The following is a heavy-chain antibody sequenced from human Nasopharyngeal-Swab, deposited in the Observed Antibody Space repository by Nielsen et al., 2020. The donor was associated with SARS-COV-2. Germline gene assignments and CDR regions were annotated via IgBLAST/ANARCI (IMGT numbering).Heavy chain of an antibody. CDR1: GFTFSSYW. D-gene: IGHD2-15*01. V-gene: IGHV3-74*01. J-gene: IGHJ4*02. Sequence: GESLKISCSASGFTFSSYWMHWVRQLPGKGLVWVSRISTDGSGTNYADSAKGRFTVSRDNAKNTLYLQMNSLRAEDTAVYYCARREGFCSGGTCYLDYWGQGTLVTVSS. CDR3: ARREGFCSGGTCYLDY. CDR2: ISTDGSGT.